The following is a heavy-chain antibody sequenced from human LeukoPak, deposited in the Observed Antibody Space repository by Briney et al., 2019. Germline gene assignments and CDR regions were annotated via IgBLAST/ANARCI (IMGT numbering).Heavy chain of an antibody. V-gene: IGHV1-2*02. J-gene: IGHJ4*02. CDR3: ARADYDYVWGSYRQYYFDY. CDR2: IIPNSGGT. CDR1: GYTFTGYY. D-gene: IGHD3-16*02. Sequence: ASVSVSCKASGYTFTGYYMHWVRQAPGQGLEWMGWIIPNSGGTNYAQKFQGRVTMTRDTSISTAYMERSRLRSDDMAVYYCARADYDYVWGSYRQYYFDYWGQGTLVTVSS.